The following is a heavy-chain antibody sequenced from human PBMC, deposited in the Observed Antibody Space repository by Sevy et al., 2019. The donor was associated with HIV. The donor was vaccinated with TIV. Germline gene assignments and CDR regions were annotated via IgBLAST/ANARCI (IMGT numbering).Heavy chain of an antibody. D-gene: IGHD2-15*01. CDR3: VRAIQLAASY. CDR1: GFTFSSYG. V-gene: IGHV3-7*01. CDR2: INPDGSKI. Sequence: GGSLRLSCAASGFTFSSYGMHWVRQAPGKGLEWVANINPDGSKIYYAESVKGRFTISRDSAKNSVFLQMTSLRAEDTAVYYCVRAIQLAASYWGQGMLVTVSS. J-gene: IGHJ4*02.